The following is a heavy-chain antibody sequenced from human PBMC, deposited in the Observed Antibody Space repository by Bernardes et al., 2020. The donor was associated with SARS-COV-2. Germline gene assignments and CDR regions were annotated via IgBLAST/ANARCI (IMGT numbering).Heavy chain of an antibody. CDR1: GYTFTSYD. D-gene: IGHD3-9*01. CDR2: MNPNSGNT. CDR3: ARWVRYDILTGANLYYGMDV. Sequence: ASVKVSCKASGYTFTSYDINWVRQATGQGLEWMGWMNPNSGNTGYAQKFQGRVTMTRNTSISTAYMELSSLRSEDTAVYYCARWVRYDILTGANLYYGMDVWRQGTTMTVSS. V-gene: IGHV1-8*01. J-gene: IGHJ6*02.